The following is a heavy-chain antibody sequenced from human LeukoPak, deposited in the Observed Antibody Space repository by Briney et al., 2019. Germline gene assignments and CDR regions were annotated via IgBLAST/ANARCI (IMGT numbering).Heavy chain of an antibody. D-gene: IGHD1-26*01. CDR3: AKDRPGATPFDY. CDR1: GFILNSYG. Sequence: PGRSLRLSCAASGFILNSYGMHWVRQAPGKGLEWVADIWFDGKNQHFADSVRGRFAISRDNSKNTVYLQMNSLRAEDTAVYYCAKDRPGATPFDYWGQGTLVTVSS. CDR2: IWFDGKNQ. V-gene: IGHV3-33*03. J-gene: IGHJ4*02.